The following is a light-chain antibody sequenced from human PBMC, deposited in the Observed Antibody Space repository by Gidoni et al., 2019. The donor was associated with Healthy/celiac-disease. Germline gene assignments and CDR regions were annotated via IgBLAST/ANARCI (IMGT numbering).Light chain of an antibody. Sequence: SYELTQPPSVSVSPGQTASIPCSGDKLGDKYACWYQQKPGQSPVLVIYQDSKRPSGIPERFSGSNSGNTATLTISGTQAMDEADYYCQAWDSSTAKEVFGGGTKLTVL. CDR3: QAWDSSTAKEV. CDR2: QDS. CDR1: KLGDKY. V-gene: IGLV3-1*01. J-gene: IGLJ3*02.